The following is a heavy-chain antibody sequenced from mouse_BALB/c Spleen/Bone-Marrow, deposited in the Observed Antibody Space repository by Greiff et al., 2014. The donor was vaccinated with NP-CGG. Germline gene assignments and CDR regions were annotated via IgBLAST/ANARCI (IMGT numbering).Heavy chain of an antibody. CDR3: ARGNLYDYDIMDY. J-gene: IGHJ4*01. D-gene: IGHD1-1*01. V-gene: IGHV1-67*01. CDR1: GYTFTDYA. CDR2: ISFYYDNT. Sequence: VQLQQSGPELVRPGESVKISCKGSGYTFTDYAIHWVKQTHAKSLEWIGVISFYYDNTNYNQKFKGKATMTIDKSSSTAYMELARLTSEDSAIYYCARGNLYDYDIMDYWGQGPSVTVSS.